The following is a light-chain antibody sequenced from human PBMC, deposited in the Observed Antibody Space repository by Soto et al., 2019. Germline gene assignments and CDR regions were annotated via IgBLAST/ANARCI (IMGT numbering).Light chain of an antibody. J-gene: IGLJ1*01. CDR2: DNH. Sequence: QSVLTQPPSASGTPGQRVTFSCSGSSSNIGINTVNWYRQLPGTAPQLLISDNHRRPSGVPDRFSGSKSGTSASLAISGLQSEDEATYFCAAWDVSLKGFVFGTGTKVTLL. CDR3: AAWDVSLKGFV. CDR1: SSNIGINT. V-gene: IGLV1-44*01.